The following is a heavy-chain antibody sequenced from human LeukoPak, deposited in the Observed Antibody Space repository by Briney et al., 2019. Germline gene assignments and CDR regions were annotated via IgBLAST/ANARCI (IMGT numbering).Heavy chain of an antibody. CDR2: IYHSGST. CDR1: GYSLSSGYY. CDR3: ASLPRYYCSSTSCPKS. J-gene: IGHJ4*02. D-gene: IGHD2-2*01. V-gene: IGHV4-38-2*01. Sequence: PSETLSLTCAVSGYSLSSGYYWGWVRQPPGKGLEWIGSIYHSGSTYYNPSLKSRVTISVDTSKNQFSLKLSSVTAADTAVYYCASLPRYYCSSTSCPKSWGQGTLVTVSS.